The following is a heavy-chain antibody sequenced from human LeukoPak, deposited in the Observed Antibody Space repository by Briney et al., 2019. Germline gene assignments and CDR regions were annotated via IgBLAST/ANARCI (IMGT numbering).Heavy chain of an antibody. D-gene: IGHD6-19*01. CDR3: ARSLYSSGWHDF. CDR2: ISPYNGKT. CDR1: VYTFTDYA. J-gene: IGHJ4*02. Sequence: GASMKVSCKASVYTFTDYAISWVRQAPGQGLEWMGWISPYNGKTYYAQSFQARVSMTTDTARSTAYMDLRSLRSDDAALYFCARSLYSSGWHDFWGQGTLVTVSS. V-gene: IGHV1-18*01.